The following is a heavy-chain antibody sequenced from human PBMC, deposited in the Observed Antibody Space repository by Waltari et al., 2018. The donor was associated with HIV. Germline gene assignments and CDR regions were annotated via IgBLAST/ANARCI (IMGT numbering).Heavy chain of an antibody. CDR2: INSDGSSR. CDR3: ARASHYIEFSTFDGDYYFDV. CDR1: VFSVGNHW. D-gene: IGHD2-15*01. Sequence: VQLVESGGGSIKTGGSLRLSCAASVFSVGNHWLDWVSTGPGKGLVWVARINSDGSSRNYADAVKGRFVISRDNARNTVYLQLNSLRVEDTAMYFCARASHYIEFSTFDGDYYFDVWGRGTRVAVSS. V-gene: IGHV3-74*01. J-gene: IGHJ4*02.